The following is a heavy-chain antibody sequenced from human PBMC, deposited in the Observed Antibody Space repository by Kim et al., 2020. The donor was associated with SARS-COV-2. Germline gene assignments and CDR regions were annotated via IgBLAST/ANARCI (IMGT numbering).Heavy chain of an antibody. Sequence: SVKVSCKASGGTFSSYAISWVRQAPGQGLEWMGGIIPLFGTANYAQKFQGRVTITADESTCTAYMELSSLRSEDTAVYYCARDIVDTAMVTLPRNYYYGMNGWDQGTTVTVAS. CDR3: ARDIVDTAMVTLPRNYYYGMNG. V-gene: IGHV1-69*13. CDR2: IIPLFGTA. D-gene: IGHD5-18*01. J-gene: IGHJ6*02. CDR1: GGTFSSYA.